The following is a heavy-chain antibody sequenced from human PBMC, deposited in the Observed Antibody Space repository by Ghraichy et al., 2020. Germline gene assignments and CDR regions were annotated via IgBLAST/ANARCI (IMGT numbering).Heavy chain of an antibody. J-gene: IGHJ4*02. CDR2: IEYSGST. D-gene: IGHD3-16*01. CDR3: ARYIRMGDYHFDY. V-gene: IGHV4-39*01. Sequence: SETLSLTCAVSGGSISSSSYYWGWIRQPPEKGLKWIGSIEYSGSTYYNPSLKSRVAISVDTAKNEFSLRLNSVTAADTAVYYCARYIRMGDYHFDYWGQGALVTVSA. CDR1: GGSISSSSYY.